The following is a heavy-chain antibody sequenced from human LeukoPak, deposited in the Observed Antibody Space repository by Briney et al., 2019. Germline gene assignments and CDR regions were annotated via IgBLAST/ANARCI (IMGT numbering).Heavy chain of an antibody. J-gene: IGHJ4*02. CDR3: AGGARYCSSTSCRPFDY. V-gene: IGHV1-18*01. CDR2: ISAYNGNT. Sequence: GASVKVSCKASGYTFTSYGISWVRQAPGQGLEWMGWISAYNGNTNYAQKLQGRVTMTTDTSTSTAYMELRSLRSDDTAVYYCAGGARYCSSTSCRPFDYWGQGTLVTVSS. CDR1: GYTFTSYG. D-gene: IGHD2-2*01.